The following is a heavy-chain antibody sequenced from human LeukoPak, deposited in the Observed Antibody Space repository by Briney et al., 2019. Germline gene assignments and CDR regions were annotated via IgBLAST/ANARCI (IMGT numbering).Heavy chain of an antibody. J-gene: IGHJ4*02. D-gene: IGHD6-13*01. V-gene: IGHV3-64D*09. Sequence: PGGSLRLSCSASGFTFSTYAMHWVRQAPGKGLEYVSAITSDGGATYYADSVRGRFTMSRDNSKNTLYLQMSSLRSEDAAVYYCVKARGVAAGTLYFDYWGQGTLVTVSS. CDR1: GFTFSTYA. CDR3: VKARGVAAGTLYFDY. CDR2: ITSDGGAT.